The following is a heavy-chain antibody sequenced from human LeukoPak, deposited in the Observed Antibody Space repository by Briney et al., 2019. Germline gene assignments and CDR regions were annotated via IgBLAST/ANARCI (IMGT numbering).Heavy chain of an antibody. CDR3: ARVPAFNYGSGSSYTRGGY. J-gene: IGHJ4*02. CDR2: IYYSGST. Sequence: SETLSLTCTVSGGSISSGGYYWSWIRQHPGKGLEWIGYIYYSGSTYYNPSLKSRVTISVDTSKNQFSLKLSSVTAADTAVYYCARVPAFNYGSGSSYTRGGYWGQGTLVTVSS. D-gene: IGHD3-10*01. V-gene: IGHV4-31*03. CDR1: GGSISSGGYY.